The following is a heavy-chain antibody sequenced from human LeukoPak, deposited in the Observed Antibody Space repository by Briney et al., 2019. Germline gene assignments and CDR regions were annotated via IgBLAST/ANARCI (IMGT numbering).Heavy chain of an antibody. CDR1: GFTFSSYP. CDR2: ISGSGGNT. Sequence: GGSLRLSCAASGFTFSSYPMSWVRQAPGKGLEWVSAISGSGGNTYYADSVKGRFTISRDNSKNTLYLHMNSLRAEDTAVYYCAKAHNWNEPIDYWGQGTLVTVSS. V-gene: IGHV3-23*01. D-gene: IGHD1-20*01. J-gene: IGHJ4*02. CDR3: AKAHNWNEPIDY.